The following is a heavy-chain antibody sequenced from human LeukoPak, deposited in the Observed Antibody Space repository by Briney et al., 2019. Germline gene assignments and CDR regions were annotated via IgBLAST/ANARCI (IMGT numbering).Heavy chain of an antibody. D-gene: IGHD3-10*01. CDR2: IYTSGST. CDR3: AREYTVRGVPGFDY. CDR1: GGFISGHY. J-gene: IGHJ4*02. Sequence: PSETLSLTCSVSGGFISGHYWSWIRQPAEKGLEWLGQIYTSGSTNYNPSLKSRVTMSVDMSKNQFSLKMNSVTAADTAVYYCAREYTVRGVPGFDYWGQGTLVTVSS. V-gene: IGHV4-4*07.